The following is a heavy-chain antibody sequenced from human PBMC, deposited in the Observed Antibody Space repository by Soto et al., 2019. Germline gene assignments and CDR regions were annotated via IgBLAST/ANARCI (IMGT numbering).Heavy chain of an antibody. CDR3: ARSANGDHDAFDI. CDR1: GGTFSSYA. Sequence: GASVKVSCKASGGTFSSYAISWVRQAPGQGLEWMGGIIPIFGTANYAQKFQGRVTITADESTSTAYMELSSLRSEDTAVYYCARSANGDHDAFDIWGQGIMVTVSS. V-gene: IGHV1-69*13. CDR2: IIPIFGTA. J-gene: IGHJ3*02. D-gene: IGHD2-21*02.